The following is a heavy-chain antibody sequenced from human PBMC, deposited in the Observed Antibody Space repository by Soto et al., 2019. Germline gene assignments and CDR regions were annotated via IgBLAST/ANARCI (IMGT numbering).Heavy chain of an antibody. Sequence: SETLSLTCTVSGGSISSYYWSWIRQAPGKGLEWIGDIYYSGSTKYNPSLKSRVTLSVDASKNQFSLKGSCVTAADRAVYYCARLGCISTARLKGRAYYLAYWGQGTLVPVSS. V-gene: IGHV4-59*08. CDR3: ARLGCISTARLKGRAYYLAY. D-gene: IGHD2-2*01. J-gene: IGHJ4*02. CDR1: GGSISSYY. CDR2: IYYSGST.